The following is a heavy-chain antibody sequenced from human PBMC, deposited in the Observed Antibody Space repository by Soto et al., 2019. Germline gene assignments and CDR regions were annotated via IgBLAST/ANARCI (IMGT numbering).Heavy chain of an antibody. V-gene: IGHV1-69*08. Sequence: QVQLVQSGAEVKKPGSSVKVSCKASGGTFSSYTISWVRQAPGQGLEWMGRIIPILGIANYAQKFQGRVTITADKSTSTAYMELSSLRSEDTAVYYCARDLPLHCSSTSYYDDYNWFDPWGQGTLVTVSS. J-gene: IGHJ5*02. CDR2: IIPILGIA. CDR1: GGTFSSYT. CDR3: ARDLPLHCSSTSYYDDYNWFDP. D-gene: IGHD2-2*01.